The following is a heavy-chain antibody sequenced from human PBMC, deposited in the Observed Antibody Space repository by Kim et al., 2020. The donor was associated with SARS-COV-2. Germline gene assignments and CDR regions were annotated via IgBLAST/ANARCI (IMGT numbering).Heavy chain of an antibody. CDR1: GFTFSNYA. CDR3: AQGNIFDY. CDR2: IYSDGTTI. D-gene: IGHD5-12*01. J-gene: IGHJ4*02. V-gene: IGHV3-23*03. Sequence: GGSLRLSCAASGFTFSNYAMTWVRQAPGKGLEWVSVIYSDGTTIYYAGSVKGRFTISRDNSKDAQYQQMNSLRAEDTAMYYCAQGNIFDYWGQGTLVTVSS.